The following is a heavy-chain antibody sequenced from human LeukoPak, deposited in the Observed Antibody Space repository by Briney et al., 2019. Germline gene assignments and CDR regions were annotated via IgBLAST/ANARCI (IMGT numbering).Heavy chain of an antibody. D-gene: IGHD3-10*01. CDR2: INHSGST. CDR1: GFTFSSYG. CDR3: ARGTRVLLWFGEMYMDV. J-gene: IGHJ6*03. V-gene: IGHV4-34*01. Sequence: GSLRLSCAASGFTFSSYGMSWVRQAPGKGLEWIGEINHSGSTNYNPSLKSRVTISIDTSKNQFSLKLSSVTAADTAVYYCARGTRVLLWFGEMYMDVWGKGTTVTISS.